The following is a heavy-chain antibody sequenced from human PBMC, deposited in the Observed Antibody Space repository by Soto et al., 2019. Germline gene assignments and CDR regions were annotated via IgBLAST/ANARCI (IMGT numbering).Heavy chain of an antibody. J-gene: IGHJ4*02. CDR3: AKGDTYGLDYFDY. D-gene: IGHD5-18*01. V-gene: IGHV3-7*01. CDR1: GFNFRSYW. Sequence: RGSLRLSYAVSGFNFRSYWMSWVRQAPGKGLEWVANIKQDGSEKHYVDSVKGRFTISRDNAKNSLYLQMNSLRAEDTAVYYCAKGDTYGLDYFDYWGQGTLVTVSS. CDR2: IKQDGSEK.